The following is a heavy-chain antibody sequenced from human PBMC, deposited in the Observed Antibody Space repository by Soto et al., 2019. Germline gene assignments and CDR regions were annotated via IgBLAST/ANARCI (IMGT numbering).Heavy chain of an antibody. CDR3: GKAGETGVNAGYLDH. V-gene: IGHV3-33*06. J-gene: IGHJ4*02. CDR2: IGYTGKYD. Sequence: QVQVVESGGGMVQAGTSLTLSCAVSGFALSDYGMHWVRLPRGRGLEWVSVIGYTGKYDYYADSVKGRFTVSRDTSKNTVFLHMNRLRAEDTAVYYCGKAGETGVNAGYLDHWGQGTLVTVSS. D-gene: IGHD2-8*02. CDR1: GFALSDYG.